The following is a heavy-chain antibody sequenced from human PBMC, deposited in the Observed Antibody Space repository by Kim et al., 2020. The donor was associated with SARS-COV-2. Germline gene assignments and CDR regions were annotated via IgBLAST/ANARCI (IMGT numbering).Heavy chain of an antibody. V-gene: IGHV3-53*01. Sequence: GRVTISRENSKNTMYLQMNSRRAEDTAVYYCASGAPYCSGGSCYGGHFDYWGQGTLVTVSS. J-gene: IGHJ4*02. D-gene: IGHD2-15*01. CDR3: ASGAPYCSGGSCYGGHFDY.